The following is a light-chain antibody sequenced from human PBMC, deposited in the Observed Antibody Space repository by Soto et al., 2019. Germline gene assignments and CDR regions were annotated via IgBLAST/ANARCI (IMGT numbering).Light chain of an antibody. Sequence: VLPQSPDTLSLSPGDRATLSCRASQSVRSTFLAWYQQKPGQAPRLLIYGPSNRAAGIPERFSGSASGTEFTLTISSLEPDDSAVYYCQQYHDSPMNTFGQGTKLQIK. CDR1: QSVRSTF. J-gene: IGKJ2*01. CDR3: QQYHDSPMNT. V-gene: IGKV3-20*01. CDR2: GPS.